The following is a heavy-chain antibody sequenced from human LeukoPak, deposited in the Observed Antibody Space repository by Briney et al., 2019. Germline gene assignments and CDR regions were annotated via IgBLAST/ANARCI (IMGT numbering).Heavy chain of an antibody. CDR1: GYTFTGYY. CDR3: ARDGYCSSTSCYGWFDP. CDR2: INPNSGGT. Sequence: ASVKVSCKASGYTFTGYYMHWVRQAPGQGLEWMGWINPNSGGTNYAQEFQGRVTMTRDTSISTAYMELSRLRSDDTAVYYCARDGYCSSTSCYGWFDPWGQGTLVTVSS. J-gene: IGHJ5*02. V-gene: IGHV1-2*02. D-gene: IGHD2-2*01.